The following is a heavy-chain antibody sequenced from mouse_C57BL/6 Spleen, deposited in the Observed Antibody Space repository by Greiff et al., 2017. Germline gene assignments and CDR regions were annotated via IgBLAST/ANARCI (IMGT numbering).Heavy chain of an antibody. CDR1: GYTFTDYE. Sequence: VQGVESGAELVRPGASVTLSCKASGYTFTDYEMHWVKQTPVHGLEWIGAIDPETGGTAYNQKFKGKAILTADKSSSTAYMELRSLTSEDSAVYYCTRGGTDYYAMDYWGQGTSVTVSS. CDR3: TRGGTDYYAMDY. V-gene: IGHV1-15*01. J-gene: IGHJ4*01. CDR2: IDPETGGT. D-gene: IGHD3-3*01.